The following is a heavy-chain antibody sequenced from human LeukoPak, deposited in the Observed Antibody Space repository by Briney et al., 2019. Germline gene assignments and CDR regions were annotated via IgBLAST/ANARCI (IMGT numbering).Heavy chain of an antibody. CDR2: ISSSSSYI. CDR3: ARASGSYPPGAFDI. V-gene: IGHV3-21*01. Sequence: PGGSLRLSCAAYGFTFSSYPMNWVRQAPGKGLEWVSFISSSSSYIYYADSVKGRFTISRDNAKNSLYLQMNSLRAEDTAVYYCARASGSYPPGAFDIWGQGTMVTVSS. J-gene: IGHJ3*02. CDR1: GFTFSSYP. D-gene: IGHD1-26*01.